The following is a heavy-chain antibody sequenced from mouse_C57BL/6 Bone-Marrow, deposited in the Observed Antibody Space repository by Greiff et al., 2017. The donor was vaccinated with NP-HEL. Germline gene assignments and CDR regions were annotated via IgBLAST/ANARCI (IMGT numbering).Heavy chain of an antibody. CDR3: LRPGCSSSDWYFDV. CDR1: GFTFNNYA. CDR2: IRSKSSNYAT. D-gene: IGHD1-1*01. J-gene: IGHJ1*03. V-gene: IGHV10-3*01. Sequence: EVKVVESGGGLVQPKGSLKLSCAASGFTFNNYAMHWVRQAPGKGLEWVARIRSKSSNYATYYADSVKDRFTISRDDPQSMLYLQMNNLKTEDTAMYYCLRPGCSSSDWYFDVWGTGTTVTVSS.